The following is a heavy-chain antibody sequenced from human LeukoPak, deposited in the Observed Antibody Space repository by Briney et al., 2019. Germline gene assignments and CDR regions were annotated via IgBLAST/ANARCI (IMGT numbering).Heavy chain of an antibody. Sequence: GGSLRLSCAASGFTFSSYWMSCVRQAPGKGLEWVAHIKQDGSEKYYVDSVKGRFTISRDNAKNSLYLQMNSLRAEDTAVYYCARDGVVVVPAATHGYYYYYYMDVWGKGTTVTVSS. D-gene: IGHD2-2*01. V-gene: IGHV3-7*01. CDR2: IKQDGSEK. CDR1: GFTFSSYW. J-gene: IGHJ6*03. CDR3: ARDGVVVVPAATHGYYYYYYMDV.